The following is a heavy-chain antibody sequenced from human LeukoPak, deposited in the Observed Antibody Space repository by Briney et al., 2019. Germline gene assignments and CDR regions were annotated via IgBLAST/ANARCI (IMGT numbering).Heavy chain of an antibody. V-gene: IGHV1-18*01. CDR3: ARALVDGYKELGY. CDR1: GYTFTTYG. Sequence: ASVKVSCKASGYTFTTYGITWVRQAPGQGLEWMGWISAYNGNTNYAQKLRGRVTMTTDTSTSTAYMELRSLRSDDTAVYYCARALVDGYKELGYWGQGTRVTVSS. J-gene: IGHJ4*02. CDR2: ISAYNGNT. D-gene: IGHD5-24*01.